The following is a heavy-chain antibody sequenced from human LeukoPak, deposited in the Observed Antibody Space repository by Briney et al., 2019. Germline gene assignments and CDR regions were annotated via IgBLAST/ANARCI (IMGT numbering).Heavy chain of an antibody. CDR3: AKDLGHSGYDFWAYYYYYGMDV. D-gene: IGHD5-12*01. CDR2: IDGHGNT. J-gene: IGHJ6*02. V-gene: IGHV3-53*01. CDR1: GFTFSDSF. Sequence: GGSLRLSCAGSGFTFSDSFMAWVRQAPGKGLEWVSLIDGHGNTYYTDSVKGRFTISRDNSKDTLFLQMNSLRAEDTAVYYCAKDLGHSGYDFWAYYYYYGMDVWGQGTTVTVSS.